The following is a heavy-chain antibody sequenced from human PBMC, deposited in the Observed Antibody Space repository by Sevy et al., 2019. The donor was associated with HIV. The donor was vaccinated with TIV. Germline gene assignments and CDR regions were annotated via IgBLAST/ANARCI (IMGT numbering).Heavy chain of an antibody. D-gene: IGHD6-6*01. CDR2: VGSGGST. CDR1: GFTFSNYA. Sequence: GGSLRLSCAASGFTFSNYAMSWVRQAPGKGLEWVSGVGSGGSTYYAASLKGRFTISTDNSKNTLYLQMNSLGAEETAVYYCAKGGGIAARLPYYYGMDVWGQGTTVTVSS. V-gene: IGHV3-23*01. CDR3: AKGGGIAARLPYYYGMDV. J-gene: IGHJ6*02.